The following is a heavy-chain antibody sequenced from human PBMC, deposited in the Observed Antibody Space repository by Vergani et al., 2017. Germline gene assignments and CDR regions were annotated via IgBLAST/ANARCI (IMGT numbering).Heavy chain of an antibody. V-gene: IGHV1-2*02. D-gene: IGHD4-17*01. CDR2: INPNSGGT. J-gene: IGHJ5*02. Sequence: QVQLVQSGAEVKKPGASVKVSCKASGYTFTSYYMHWVRQAPGQGLEWMGWINPNSGGTEYAQKFQSRVTMTWDTSTTTAYVDLSSLRSDDTAVYYCARGRPYGGWFDPWGQGTLVTVSS. CDR1: GYTFTSYY. CDR3: ARGRPYGGWFDP.